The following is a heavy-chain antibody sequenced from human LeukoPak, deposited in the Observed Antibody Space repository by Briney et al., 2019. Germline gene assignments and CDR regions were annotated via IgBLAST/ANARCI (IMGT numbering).Heavy chain of an antibody. Sequence: SETLSLTCAVYGGSFSGYYWSWIRQPPGKGLEWIGSIYYSGSTYYNPSLKSRVTISVDTSKNQFSLKLSSVTAADTAVYYCASSNNYDILTGYYDAFDIWGQGTMVTVSS. J-gene: IGHJ3*02. CDR3: ASSNNYDILTGYYDAFDI. CDR1: GGSFSGYY. CDR2: IYYSGST. V-gene: IGHV4-34*01. D-gene: IGHD3-9*01.